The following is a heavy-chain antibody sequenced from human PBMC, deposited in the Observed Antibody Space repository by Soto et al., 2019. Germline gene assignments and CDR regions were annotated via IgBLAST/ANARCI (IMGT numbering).Heavy chain of an antibody. CDR3: ARAWGGVPDY. CDR1: GGSFSGYY. Sequence: LSLTCAVYGGSFSGYYWSWIRQPPGKGLEWIGEINHSGSTNYNPSLKSRVTISVDTSKNQFSLKLSSVTAADTAVYYCARAWGGVPDYWGQGTLVTVSS. J-gene: IGHJ4*02. CDR2: INHSGST. V-gene: IGHV4-34*01. D-gene: IGHD3-16*01.